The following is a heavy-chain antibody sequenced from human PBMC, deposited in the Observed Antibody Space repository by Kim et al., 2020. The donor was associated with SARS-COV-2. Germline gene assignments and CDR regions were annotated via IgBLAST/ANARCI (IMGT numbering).Heavy chain of an antibody. CDR1: GFTFDDYA. CDR2: ISGDGGST. D-gene: IGHD2-15*01. Sequence: GGSLRLSCAASGFTFDDYAMHWVRQAPGKGLEWVSLISGDGGSTYYADSVKGRFTISRDNSKNSLYLQMNSLRTEDTALYYCAKVGFCGSCYSTGYGMDVWGQGTTVTVSS. J-gene: IGHJ6*02. V-gene: IGHV3-43*02. CDR3: AKVGFCGSCYSTGYGMDV.